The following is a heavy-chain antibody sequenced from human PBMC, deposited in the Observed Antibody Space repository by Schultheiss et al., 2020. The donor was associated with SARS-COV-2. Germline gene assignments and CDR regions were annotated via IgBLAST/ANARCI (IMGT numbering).Heavy chain of an antibody. D-gene: IGHD3-22*01. J-gene: IGHJ4*02. V-gene: IGHV3-11*05. CDR1: GFTFRDYY. CDR2: ISSSSTYT. Sequence: GGSLRLSCSASGFTFRDYYMTWIRQAPGKGLEWISYISSSSTYTNFADSVRGRFTISRDNAKNSLYLQMNSLRAEDTAVYYCAREGPYYYDSSGYPRGYDSWGQGTLVTVSS. CDR3: AREGPYYYDSSGYPRGYDS.